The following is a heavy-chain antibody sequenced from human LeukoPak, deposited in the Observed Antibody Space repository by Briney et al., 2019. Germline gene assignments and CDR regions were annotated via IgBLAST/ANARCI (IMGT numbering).Heavy chain of an antibody. CDR2: IIPIFGTA. D-gene: IGHD3-9*01. Sequence: ASVKVSCKASGGIFSSYAISWVRQAPGQGLEWMGGIIPIFGTANYAQKFQDRVTITADESTSTAYMELSSLRSEDTAVYYCASFTIFSDYYYYGMDVWGQGTTVTVSS. J-gene: IGHJ6*02. CDR1: GGIFSSYA. V-gene: IGHV1-69*01. CDR3: ASFTIFSDYYYYGMDV.